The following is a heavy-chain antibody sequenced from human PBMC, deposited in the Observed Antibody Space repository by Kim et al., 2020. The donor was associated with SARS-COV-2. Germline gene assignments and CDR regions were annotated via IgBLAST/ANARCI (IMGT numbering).Heavy chain of an antibody. V-gene: IGHV3-30*02. Sequence: AGSVKGRFTISRDNSKNTLYLQMNSLRAEDTAVYYCAKNSGGLWFGEAENWGQGTLVTVSS. CDR3: AKNSGGLWFGEAEN. J-gene: IGHJ4*02. D-gene: IGHD3-10*01.